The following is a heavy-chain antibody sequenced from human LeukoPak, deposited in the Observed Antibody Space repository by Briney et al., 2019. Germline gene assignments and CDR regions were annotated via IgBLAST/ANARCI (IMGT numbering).Heavy chain of an antibody. CDR3: ARAQIPRTAFDY. CDR1: GFTVSSNY. D-gene: IGHD5-18*01. V-gene: IGHV3-66*03. Sequence: GGSLRLSCAASGFTVSSNYMSWVRQAPGKGLEWVSVIYSSGSTYYADSVKGRFTISRDNSKNTLYLQMNSLRAEDTAVYYCARAQIPRTAFDYWGQGTLVTVSS. J-gene: IGHJ4*02. CDR2: IYSSGST.